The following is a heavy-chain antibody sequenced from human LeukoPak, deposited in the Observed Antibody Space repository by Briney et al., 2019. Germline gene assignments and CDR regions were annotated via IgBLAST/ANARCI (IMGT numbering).Heavy chain of an antibody. CDR1: GFTFSSCK. CDR2: ISYDGSIE. V-gene: IGHV3-30*18. Sequence: GGSLRLSCAASGFTFSSCKMHWVRQAPGKGLEWVAVISYDGSIEYYVDSVKGRFTISRDNSKNTLFLQMNSLRAEDTAVYCCAKAGDGYNELNYWGQGTRVTVSS. D-gene: IGHD5-24*01. CDR3: AKAGDGYNELNY. J-gene: IGHJ4*02.